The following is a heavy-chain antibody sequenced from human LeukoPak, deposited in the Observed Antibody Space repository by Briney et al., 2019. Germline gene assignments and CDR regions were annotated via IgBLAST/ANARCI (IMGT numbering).Heavy chain of an antibody. CDR2: ISAYNGNT. J-gene: IGHJ4*02. V-gene: IGHV1-18*01. Sequence: ASVKVSCKASGYTFTSYGISWVRQAPGQGLEWMGWISAYNGNTNYAQKLQGRVTMTTDTSTSTAYMELRSLRSEDPAGYYCARAGWIKGEIDYWGKGTLVTVSS. CDR3: ARAGWIKGEIDY. D-gene: IGHD5-12*01. CDR1: GYTFTSYG.